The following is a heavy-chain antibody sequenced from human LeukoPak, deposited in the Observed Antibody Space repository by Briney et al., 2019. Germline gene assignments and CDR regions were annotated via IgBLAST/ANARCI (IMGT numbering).Heavy chain of an antibody. CDR2: ISSSSSYI. D-gene: IGHD3-3*01. CDR1: GFTFSSYS. J-gene: IGHJ6*02. V-gene: IGHV3-21*01. CDR3: AREGNWYYDFWSGYYTTQYYYYGMDV. Sequence: GGSLRLSCAASGFTFSSYSMNWVRRAPGKGLEWVSSISSSSSYIYYADSVKGRFTISRDNAKNSLYLQMNSLRAEDTAVYYCAREGNWYYDFWSGYYTTQYYYYGMDVWGQGTTVTVSS.